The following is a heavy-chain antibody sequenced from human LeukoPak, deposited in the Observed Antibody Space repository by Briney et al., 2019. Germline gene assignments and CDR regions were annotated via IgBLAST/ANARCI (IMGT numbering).Heavy chain of an antibody. CDR2: INPNSGGT. V-gene: IGHV1-2*02. Sequence: GESLKVSCKASGYTFTGYYMHWVRLAPGQGLAWMGWINPNSGGTNYAQKFQGRVTMTRDTSISTAYMEPSRLRSDDTAVYYCPRDLFVATPSGIVDYWGQGTLVTVSS. D-gene: IGHD2-15*01. CDR1: GYTFTGYY. CDR3: PRDLFVATPSGIVDY. J-gene: IGHJ4*02.